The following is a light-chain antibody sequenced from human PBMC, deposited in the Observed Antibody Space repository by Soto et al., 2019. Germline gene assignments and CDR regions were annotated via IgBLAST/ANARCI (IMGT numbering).Light chain of an antibody. Sequence: DIVMTQSPDSLAVSLGERATINCNSSQSVLYSSNNKNYLAWYQQKPGQPPKLLIYWASTRESGVPDRFSGSGSGTDVTPTISSLQAEDVAVYYCQQYYSTPYTFGQGTKLEIK. J-gene: IGKJ2*01. CDR2: WAS. V-gene: IGKV4-1*01. CDR1: QSVLYSSNNKNY. CDR3: QQYYSTPYT.